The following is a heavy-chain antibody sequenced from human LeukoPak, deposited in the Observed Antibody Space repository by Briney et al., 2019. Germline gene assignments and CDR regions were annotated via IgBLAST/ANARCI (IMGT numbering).Heavy chain of an antibody. CDR2: IYYSGST. J-gene: IGHJ5*02. V-gene: IGHV4-59*12. Sequence: PSETLSLTRTVSGGSISSYYWSWIRQPPGKGLEWIGYIYYSGSTNYNPSLKSRVTMSVDTSKNQFSLKLSSVTAADTAVYYCARDGTGYNWFDPWGQGTLVTVSS. D-gene: IGHD2-8*02. CDR3: ARDGTGYNWFDP. CDR1: GGSISSYY.